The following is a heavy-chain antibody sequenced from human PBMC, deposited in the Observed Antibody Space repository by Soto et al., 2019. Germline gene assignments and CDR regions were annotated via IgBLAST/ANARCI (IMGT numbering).Heavy chain of an antibody. CDR2: HYSGGST. CDR3: ARDLGGSHDY. CDR1: GFSVSSNY. J-gene: IGHJ4*02. Sequence: GGSLRLSCAISGFSVSSNYLSWVRQAPGKGLEWVSVHYSGGSTYYADSVQGRFTISRDNAKNTLYLQMNTLRAEDTAVYYCARDLGGSHDYWGRGTLVTVSS. D-gene: IGHD3-16*01. V-gene: IGHV3-53*01.